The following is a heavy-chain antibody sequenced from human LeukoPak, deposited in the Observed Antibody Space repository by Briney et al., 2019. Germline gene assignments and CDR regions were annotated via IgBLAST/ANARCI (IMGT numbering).Heavy chain of an antibody. Sequence: RPSETLSLACTVSGASVTTNNNYWVWIRQPPGKGLEWIGSLYYNGNTFYNASFKSRVTISLDTSKNQFSLRLSSVTAADTAVYFCARDSSGIKIWLPLGFWGQGTLITVSS. CDR1: GASVTTNNNY. CDR3: ARDSSGIKIWLPLGF. V-gene: IGHV4-39*07. D-gene: IGHD5-18*01. CDR2: LYYNGNT. J-gene: IGHJ4*02.